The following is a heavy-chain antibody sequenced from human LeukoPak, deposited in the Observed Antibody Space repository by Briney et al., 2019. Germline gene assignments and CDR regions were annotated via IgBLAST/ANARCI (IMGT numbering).Heavy chain of an antibody. D-gene: IGHD4-23*01. CDR2: FYSGGNT. CDR3: AKSAGDYGGIHGAFDI. CDR1: GFTVSSNY. Sequence: GGSLRLSCAASGFTVSSNYMNWVRQAPGKGLGWVSVFYSGGNTYYADPVKGRFTISRDNSKNTLSLQMNSLRAEDTAVYYCAKSAGDYGGIHGAFDIWGQGTMVTVSS. J-gene: IGHJ3*02. V-gene: IGHV3-66*01.